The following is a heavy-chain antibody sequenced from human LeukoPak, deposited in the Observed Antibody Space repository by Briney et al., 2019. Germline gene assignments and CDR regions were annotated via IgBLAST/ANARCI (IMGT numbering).Heavy chain of an antibody. CDR2: INPSGGST. Sequence: GASVKVSCKTSGYTFANYYIHWVRQAPGQGLEWMGIINPSGGSTSYAQKFQGRVTMTRDTSTSTVYMELSSLRSEDTAVYYCASPVVPAAVTPYYNYYGMDVWGQGTTVTVSS. D-gene: IGHD2-2*01. J-gene: IGHJ6*02. V-gene: IGHV1-46*01. CDR3: ASPVVPAAVTPYYNYYGMDV. CDR1: GYTFANYY.